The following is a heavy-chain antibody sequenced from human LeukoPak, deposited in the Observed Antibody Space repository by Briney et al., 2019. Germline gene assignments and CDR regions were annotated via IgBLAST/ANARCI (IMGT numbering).Heavy chain of an antibody. Sequence: GGSLRLSCAASGFTVSSNYMSWVRQAPGKGLEWVSVIYSGGSTYYADSVKGRFTISRDNSKNTLYLQMNSLRAEDTAVYYFARVAYHYDSSGYYRDYWGQGTLVTVSS. D-gene: IGHD3-22*01. V-gene: IGHV3-53*01. CDR3: ARVAYHYDSSGYYRDY. CDR1: GFTVSSNY. J-gene: IGHJ4*02. CDR2: IYSGGST.